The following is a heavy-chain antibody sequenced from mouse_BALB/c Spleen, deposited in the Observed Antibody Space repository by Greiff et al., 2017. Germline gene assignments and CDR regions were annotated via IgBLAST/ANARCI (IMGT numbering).Heavy chain of an antibody. D-gene: IGHD2-1*01. Sequence: EVKLMESGGGLVKPGGSLKLSCAASGFTFSDYYMYWVRQTPEKRLEWVATISDGGSYTYYPDSVKGRFTISRDNAKNNLYLQMSSLKSEDTAMYYCARDPDGNYAMDYWGQGTSVTVSS. CDR1: GFTFSDYY. CDR2: ISDGGSYT. V-gene: IGHV5-4*02. CDR3: ARDPDGNYAMDY. J-gene: IGHJ4*01.